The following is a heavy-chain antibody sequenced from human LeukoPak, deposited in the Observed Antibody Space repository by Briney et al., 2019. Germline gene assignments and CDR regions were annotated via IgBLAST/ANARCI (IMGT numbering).Heavy chain of an antibody. V-gene: IGHV3-7*01. Sequence: GGSLRLSCAASGFTFSSYWMSWVRQAPGKGLEWVANIKQDGNEKYYVDSVKGRFTISRDNAKNSLYLQMNSLRAEDTAVYYCARTGGSSGWYSPALLKYYFDNWGHGTLVTVSS. J-gene: IGHJ4*01. D-gene: IGHD6-19*01. CDR1: GFTFSSYW. CDR2: IKQDGNEK. CDR3: ARTGGSSGWYSPALLKYYFDN.